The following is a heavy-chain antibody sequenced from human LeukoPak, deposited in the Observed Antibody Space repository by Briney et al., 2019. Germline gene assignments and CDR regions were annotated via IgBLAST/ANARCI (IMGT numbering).Heavy chain of an antibody. J-gene: IGHJ5*02. V-gene: IGHV3-53*01. CDR2: IYSGGST. D-gene: IGHD3-10*01. CDR3: ARKTGRGTNYGFWFDP. Sequence: GGSLRLSCAASGFTVSSNFMSWVRQAPGKGLEWVSLIYSGGSTYYADSVKGRFTISRDNSKNTLYLQMNSLRAEDTAVYYCARKTGRGTNYGFWFDPWGQGTLVTVSS. CDR1: GFTVSSNF.